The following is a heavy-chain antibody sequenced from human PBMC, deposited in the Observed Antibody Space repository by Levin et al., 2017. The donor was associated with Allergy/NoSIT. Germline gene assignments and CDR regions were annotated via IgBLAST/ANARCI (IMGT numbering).Heavy chain of an antibody. Sequence: SVKVSCKASGVTSSNYAITWVRQAPGQGLEWMGGIFPIFGPASYAQKFQGRVTILADESTSTSFMELNSLGFEDTAMYYCARDGVGAANFDYWGQGTLVIVSS. V-gene: IGHV1-69*13. J-gene: IGHJ4*02. D-gene: IGHD1-26*01. CDR2: IFPIFGPA. CDR3: ARDGVGAANFDY. CDR1: GVTSSNYA.